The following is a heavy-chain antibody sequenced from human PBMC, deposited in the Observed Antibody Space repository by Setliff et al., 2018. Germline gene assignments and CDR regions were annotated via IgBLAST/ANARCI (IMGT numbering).Heavy chain of an antibody. CDR3: ARDKAKWLVFNRWFDP. CDR1: GYTFTSYG. V-gene: IGHV1-18*01. CDR2: ISAYNANT. Sequence: ASVKDSCKASGYTFTSYGISWVRQAPGQGLEWMGWISAYNANTNYAQKLQGRVTMTTDTSTSTAYMELRSLRSDDTAVYYCARDKAKWLVFNRWFDPWGQGTLVTVSS. D-gene: IGHD6-19*01. J-gene: IGHJ5*02.